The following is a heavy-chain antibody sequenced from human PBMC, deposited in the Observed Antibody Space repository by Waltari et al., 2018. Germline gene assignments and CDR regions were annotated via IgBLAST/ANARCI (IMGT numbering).Heavy chain of an antibody. Sequence: QLQLQESGPGLVKPSETLSLTCTVSGGSISSSSYYRGWIRQPPGKGLEWIGSIYYSGSTYYNPSLKRRVTISVETSKNQFSLKLSSVTAADTAVYYCARRIAAAGYYYFDYWGQGTLVTVSS. D-gene: IGHD6-13*01. V-gene: IGHV4-39*01. CDR3: ARRIAAAGYYYFDY. CDR2: IYYSGST. CDR1: GGSISSSSYY. J-gene: IGHJ4*02.